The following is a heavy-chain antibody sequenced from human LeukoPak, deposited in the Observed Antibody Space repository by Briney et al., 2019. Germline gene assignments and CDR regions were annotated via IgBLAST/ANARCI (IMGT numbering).Heavy chain of an antibody. CDR1: GFTFGDYA. J-gene: IGHJ6*03. CDR2: IRSKAYGGTT. Sequence: GGSLRLSCTASGFTFGDYAMSWFRQAPGKGLEWVGFIRSKAYGGTTEYAASVKGRFTISRDDSKSIAYLQMNSLKTEGTAVYYCTRESSSDYYYYYYMDVWGKGTTVTVSS. CDR3: TRESSSDYYYYYYMDV. V-gene: IGHV3-49*03. D-gene: IGHD6-6*01.